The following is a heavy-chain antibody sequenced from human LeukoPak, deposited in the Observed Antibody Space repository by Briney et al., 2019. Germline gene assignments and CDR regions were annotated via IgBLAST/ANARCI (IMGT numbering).Heavy chain of an antibody. V-gene: IGHV4-59*01. CDR1: GGSISSYY. J-gene: IGHJ5*02. CDR3: ARGITMVRGVPLDRFDP. CDR2: IYYSGST. D-gene: IGHD3-10*01. Sequence: PSETLSLTCTVSGGSISSYYWSWIRQPPGKGLEWIGYIYYSGSTNYNPSLKSRVTISVDTSKNQFSLKLSSVTAADTAVYYCARGITMVRGVPLDRFDPWGQGTLVTVSS.